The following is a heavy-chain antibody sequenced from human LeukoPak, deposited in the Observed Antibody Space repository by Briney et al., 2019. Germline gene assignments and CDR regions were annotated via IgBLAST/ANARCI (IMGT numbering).Heavy chain of an antibody. V-gene: IGHV1-18*01. D-gene: IGHD1-7*01. CDR3: ARDLDPHDRGTGYFDL. CDR1: GYTFTSYG. Sequence: GASVKVSCKASGYTFTSYGISWVRQAPGQGLEWMGWISAYNGNTNYAQKLQGRVTMTTDTSTSTAYMELRSLRSDDTAVYYCARDLDPHDRGTGYFDLWGRGTLVTVSS. CDR2: ISAYNGNT. J-gene: IGHJ2*01.